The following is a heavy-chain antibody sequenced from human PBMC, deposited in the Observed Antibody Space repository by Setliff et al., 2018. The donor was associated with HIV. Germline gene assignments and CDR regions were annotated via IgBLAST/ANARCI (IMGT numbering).Heavy chain of an antibody. J-gene: IGHJ4*02. Sequence: PSETLSLTCTVSGGSISSYYWNWIRQPPGKGLEWIGYIYYSGSTNYNPSLKSRVTISVDTSKNQFSLRMSSVTAADTAMYYCARAGDSRAYYSLDSWGQGTLVTVSS. V-gene: IGHV4-59*08. CDR1: GGSISSYY. CDR2: IYYSGST. D-gene: IGHD3-22*01. CDR3: ARAGDSRAYYSLDS.